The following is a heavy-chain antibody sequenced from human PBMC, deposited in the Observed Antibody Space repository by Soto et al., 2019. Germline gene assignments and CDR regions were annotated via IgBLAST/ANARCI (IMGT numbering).Heavy chain of an antibody. CDR1: GGTFSSYA. V-gene: IGHV1-69*13. Sequence: SVKVSCKASGGTFSSYAISWVRQAPGQGLEWMGGIIPIFGTANYAQKFQGRVTITADESTSTAYMELSSLRSEDTAVYYCARGPYYYDSSGYYYWAYWGQGTPVTVS. CDR3: ARGPYYYDSSGYYYWAY. CDR2: IIPIFGTA. J-gene: IGHJ4*02. D-gene: IGHD3-22*01.